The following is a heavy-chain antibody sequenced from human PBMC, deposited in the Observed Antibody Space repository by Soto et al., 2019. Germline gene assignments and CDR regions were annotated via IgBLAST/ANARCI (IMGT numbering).Heavy chain of an antibody. V-gene: IGHV1-24*01. CDR1: GYTLTELS. Sequence: ASVKVSCKVSGYTLTELSMHWVRQAPGKGLEGMGGFDPEDGETIYAQKFQGRVTMTEDTSTDTAYMELSSLRSEDTAVYYCATVVGSSTSMYYIDYWGQGTLVTVSS. CDR2: FDPEDGET. CDR3: ATVVGSSTSMYYIDY. J-gene: IGHJ4*02. D-gene: IGHD6-6*01.